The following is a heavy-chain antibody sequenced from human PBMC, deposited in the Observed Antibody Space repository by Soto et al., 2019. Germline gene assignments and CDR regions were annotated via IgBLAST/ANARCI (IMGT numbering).Heavy chain of an antibody. D-gene: IGHD6-13*01. CDR2: IFSNDEK. CDR1: GFSLSNARMG. V-gene: IGHV2-26*01. Sequence: ESGPTLVNPTETLTLTCTVSGFSLSNARMGVSWIRQPPGKGLVWLAHIFSNDEKSYSTSLKSRLTISKDTSKSQVVLTMTNMDPVDTATYYCARIQYSSSWDQGYYGMDVWGQGTTVTVSS. J-gene: IGHJ6*02. CDR3: ARIQYSSSWDQGYYGMDV.